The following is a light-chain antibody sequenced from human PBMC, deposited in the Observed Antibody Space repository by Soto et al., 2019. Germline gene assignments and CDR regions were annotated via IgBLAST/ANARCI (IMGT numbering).Light chain of an antibody. CDR2: EVT. CDR3: SSYTRNTPPVV. CDR1: SGDIGGYNY. J-gene: IGLJ2*01. Sequence: QSALTQPASVSGSPGQSITISCTGTSGDIGGYNYVSWYQQHPGKAPKLLISEVTNRPSGVSNRFSGSKSGNTASLTISGLLAEDEADYYCSSYTRNTPPVVFGGGTQLTVL. V-gene: IGLV2-14*01.